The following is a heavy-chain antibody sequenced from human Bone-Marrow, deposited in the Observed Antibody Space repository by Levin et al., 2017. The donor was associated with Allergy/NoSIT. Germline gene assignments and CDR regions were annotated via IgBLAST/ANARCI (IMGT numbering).Heavy chain of an antibody. CDR3: VRVAVGYFDY. J-gene: IGHJ4*02. CDR2: INSDGSST. CDR1: EFTFSRFW. V-gene: IGHV3-74*03. Sequence: PGGSLRLSCAASEFTFSRFWMHWVRQAPGKGLVWVSRINSDGSSTTYADSVKGRFTISRDNAKNTLYLQMNSLRDEDTAVYYCVRVAVGYFDYWGQGVLVTVSS. D-gene: IGHD2-15*01.